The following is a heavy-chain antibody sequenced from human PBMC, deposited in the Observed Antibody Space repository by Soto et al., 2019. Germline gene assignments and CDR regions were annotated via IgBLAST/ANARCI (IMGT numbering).Heavy chain of an antibody. J-gene: IGHJ5*02. Sequence: SETLSLTCIVSGAALNGGNYYWSWIRQVPGKGLEWIGHIYVTGAVDYNPSLRDRITISQDTSERQFSLNLRLVTAADTAVYYCARLRIATNNYKWFDPWGQGTLVTVSS. CDR3: ARLRIATNNYKWFDP. D-gene: IGHD2-21*01. CDR1: GAALNGGNYY. CDR2: IYVTGAV. V-gene: IGHV4-31*03.